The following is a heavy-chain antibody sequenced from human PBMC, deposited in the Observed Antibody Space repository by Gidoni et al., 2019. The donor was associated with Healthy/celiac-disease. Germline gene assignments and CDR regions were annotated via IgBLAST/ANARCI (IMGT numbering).Heavy chain of an antibody. CDR1: GYTFTSYG. CDR3: ARVPPSGLYVRDGYKKLFDY. CDR2: ISAYNGNT. D-gene: IGHD5-12*01. J-gene: IGHJ4*02. Sequence: QVQLVQSGAEVKKPGASVKVSCKASGYTFTSYGISWVRQAPGQGLEWMGWISAYNGNTNYAQKLQGRVTMTTDTSTSTAYMELRSLRSDDTAVYYCARVPPSGLYVRDGYKKLFDYWGQGTLVTVSS. V-gene: IGHV1-18*04.